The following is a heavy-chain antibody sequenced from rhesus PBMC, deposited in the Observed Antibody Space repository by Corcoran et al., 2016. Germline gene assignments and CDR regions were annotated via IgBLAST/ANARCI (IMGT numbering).Heavy chain of an antibody. CDR3: AREYSNYGGYFEF. D-gene: IGHD4-23*01. J-gene: IGHJ1*01. CDR2: IYGSDGST. V-gene: IGHV4-93*01. CDR1: GGSISSSNW. Sequence: QVQLQESGPAVVKPSETLSLTCAVSGGSISSSNWWSWIRQSPGKGLEWIGGIYGSDGSTEYNPSLKSRVTSSIDTSKNQFSLKLSSVTAADTAVYYWAREYSNYGGYFEFWGQGALVTVSS.